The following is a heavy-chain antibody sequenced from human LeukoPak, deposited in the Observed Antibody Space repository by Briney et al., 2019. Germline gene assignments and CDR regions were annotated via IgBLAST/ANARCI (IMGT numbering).Heavy chain of an antibody. CDR1: GYTFSNYG. V-gene: IGHV1-18*01. CDR3: ARDLAVVTAFGQHAFDI. J-gene: IGHJ3*02. CDR2: ISTYNGYT. D-gene: IGHD2-21*02. Sequence: ASVKVSCKASGYTFSNYGFIWVRQAPGQGLEWMGWISTYNGYTNYAQNLQGRVTMTTDTSTSTAYMELRSLRSDDTALYYCARDLAVVTAFGQHAFDIWGQGTMVTVSS.